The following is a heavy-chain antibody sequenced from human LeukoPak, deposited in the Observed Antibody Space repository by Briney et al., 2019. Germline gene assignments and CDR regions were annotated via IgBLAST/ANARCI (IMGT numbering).Heavy chain of an antibody. CDR2: ISSSSSYI. J-gene: IGHJ4*02. CDR3: ARDLAWGAFDY. V-gene: IGHV3-21*04. CDR1: GFTFSSYS. D-gene: IGHD7-27*01. Sequence: GGSLRLSCAASGFTFSSYSMNWVRQAPGKGLEWVSFISSSSSYIYYADSVKGRFTISRDDSKNTLSLQMNSLRVEDTAVYYCARDLAWGAFDYWGQGTLVTVSS.